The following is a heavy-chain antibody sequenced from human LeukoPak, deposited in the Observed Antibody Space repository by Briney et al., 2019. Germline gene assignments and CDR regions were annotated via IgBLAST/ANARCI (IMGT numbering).Heavy chain of an antibody. V-gene: IGHV3-23*01. CDR3: AKANWVSSADAV. CDR2: ISGSGGST. J-gene: IGHJ1*01. Sequence: PGGSLRLSCAASGFTFSSYAMSWVRQAPGKGLEWVSTISGSGGSTYYADSVKGRSTLSRDESRNTVYLEMNNLRVEDTAVYFCAKANWVSSADAVWGQGTLVTVSS. CDR1: GFTFSSYA. D-gene: IGHD3-16*01.